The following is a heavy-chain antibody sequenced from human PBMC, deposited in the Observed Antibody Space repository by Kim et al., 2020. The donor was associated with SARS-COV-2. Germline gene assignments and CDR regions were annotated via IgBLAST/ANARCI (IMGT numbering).Heavy chain of an antibody. CDR3: AGDEWQRLRSGLGDH. V-gene: IGHV3-30*01. D-gene: IGHD1-26*01. J-gene: IGHJ4*02. Sequence: AASVKGRFTSNRDNSKNTLDLEMNSLRTEDTAVYYCAGDEWQRLRSGLGDHWGQGTLVTVSS.